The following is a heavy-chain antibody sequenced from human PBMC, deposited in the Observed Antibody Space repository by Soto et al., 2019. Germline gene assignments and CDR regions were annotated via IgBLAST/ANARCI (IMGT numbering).Heavy chain of an antibody. CDR1: GFNFAGYF. Sequence: ASVKVSCKASGFNFAGYFLHWVRQAPGQGLEWLGWINPNSGVAKDEQKFQGRVTLTWDRSISSAYMEMGRLTFDDTDVYYCARAVWGSYQEFDLWGQGTRV. CDR3: ARAVWGSYQEFDL. J-gene: IGHJ4*02. CDR2: INPNSGVA. V-gene: IGHV1-2*02. D-gene: IGHD3-16*01.